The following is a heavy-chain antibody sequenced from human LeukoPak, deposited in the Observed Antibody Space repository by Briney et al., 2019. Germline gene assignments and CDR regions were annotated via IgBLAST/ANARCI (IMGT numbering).Heavy chain of an antibody. CDR2: IKSDGSIT. CDR3: TRDAAGLDY. D-gene: IGHD1-14*01. V-gene: IGHV3-74*01. CDR1: GFTFTSHW. Sequence: PGGSLRLSCVASGFTFTSHWMHWVRQAPGKGLAWVSRIKSDGSITLYADSVKGRFTTSRDNAKNTMYLQMNSLTVEDTGVYYCTRDAAGLDYWGQGTLVTVSS. J-gene: IGHJ4*02.